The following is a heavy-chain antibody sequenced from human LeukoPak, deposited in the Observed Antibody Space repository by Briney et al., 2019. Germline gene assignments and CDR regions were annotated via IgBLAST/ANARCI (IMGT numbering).Heavy chain of an antibody. CDR2: IYTSGST. CDR1: GRSFSRYY. Sequence: SETLSLTCAVYGRSFSRYYWSWIRQPAGKGLEWIGRIYTSGSTNYNPSLKSRVTMSVDTSKNQFSLKLSSVTAADTAVYYCARDLGSGWYVGYYYYYMDVWGKGTTVTVSS. CDR3: ARDLGSGWYVGYYYYYMDV. J-gene: IGHJ6*03. V-gene: IGHV4-4*07. D-gene: IGHD6-19*01.